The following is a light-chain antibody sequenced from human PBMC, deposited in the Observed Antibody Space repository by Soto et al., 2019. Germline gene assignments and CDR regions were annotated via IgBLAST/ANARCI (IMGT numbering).Light chain of an antibody. CDR2: GAS. CDR3: QQYSNWPRT. V-gene: IGKV3-20*01. Sequence: EIVLTQSPGTLSLSPGERATLSCRASQSVSSYLAWYQQKPGQAPSLLIYGASSRATGIPDRFSGSGSGTDFTLTINRLEPEDFVVYFCQQYSNWPRTFGQGTKWIS. J-gene: IGKJ1*01. CDR1: QSVSSY.